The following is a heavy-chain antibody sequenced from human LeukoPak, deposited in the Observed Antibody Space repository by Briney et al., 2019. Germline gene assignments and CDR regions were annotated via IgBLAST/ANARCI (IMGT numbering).Heavy chain of an antibody. J-gene: IGHJ6*03. CDR3: ARVEQWLVEHHYMDV. D-gene: IGHD6-19*01. CDR2: IYPGDSDT. V-gene: IGHV5-51*01. Sequence: GESLKISCKGSGYSFTSYWIGWVRQMPGKRLEWMGIIYPGDSDTRSSPSFQGQVTISADKSISTAYLQWSSLKASDTAMYYCARVEQWLVEHHYMDVWGKGTTVTVSS. CDR1: GYSFTSYW.